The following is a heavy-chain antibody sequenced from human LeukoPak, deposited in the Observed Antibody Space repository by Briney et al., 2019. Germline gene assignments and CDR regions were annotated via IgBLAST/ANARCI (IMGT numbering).Heavy chain of an antibody. CDR3: AKAPTSNQWLVYDYYYGMDV. CDR1: GFTFSSYG. Sequence: GGSLRLSCAASGFTFSSYGMHWVRQAPGKGLEWVAVISYDGSNKYYADSVKGRFTFSRDNSKNTLYLQMNSLRVEDTAVYYCAKAPTSNQWLVYDYYYGMDVWGQGTTVTVSS. J-gene: IGHJ6*02. V-gene: IGHV3-30*18. D-gene: IGHD6-19*01. CDR2: ISYDGSNK.